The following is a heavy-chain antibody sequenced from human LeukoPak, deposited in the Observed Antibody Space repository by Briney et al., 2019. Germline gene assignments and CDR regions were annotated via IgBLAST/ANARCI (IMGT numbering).Heavy chain of an antibody. D-gene: IGHD3-10*01. J-gene: IGHJ4*02. V-gene: IGHV1-2*02. CDR1: GYTFTGYY. CDR3: ARGSGSYYNFDY. Sequence: ASVKVSCKASGYTFTGYYIHWVRQAPGQGLEWMGWINLNSGGTNYAQRFQDRVTMTRDTSITTAYMELSRLRFDDTALYYCARGSGSYYNFDYWGQGTLVTVSS. CDR2: INLNSGGT.